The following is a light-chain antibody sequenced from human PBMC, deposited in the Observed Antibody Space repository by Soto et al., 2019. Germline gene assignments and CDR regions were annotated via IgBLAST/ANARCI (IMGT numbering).Light chain of an antibody. CDR2: DVT. CDR3: SSYTTSSSVV. V-gene: IGLV2-14*01. Sequence: QSVLTQPASVSGSPGQSITISCTGTSGDIGAYDYVSWYQQHPGKAPKVMIRDVTHRPSGVSNRFSGSKSGNTASLTISGLQAEDEADYYCSSYTTSSSVVFGGGTTLTVL. J-gene: IGLJ2*01. CDR1: SGDIGAYDY.